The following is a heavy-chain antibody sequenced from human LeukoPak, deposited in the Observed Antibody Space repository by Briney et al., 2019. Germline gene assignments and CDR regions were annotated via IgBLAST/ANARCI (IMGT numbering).Heavy chain of an antibody. J-gene: IGHJ3*02. CDR3: ARDRGYAFDI. V-gene: IGHV3-74*01. CDR1: GFTFSSYW. CDR2: INSDGTST. D-gene: IGHD5-12*01. Sequence: PGGSLRLSCAASGFTFSSYWMHWVRHAPGKGLVWVSRINSDGTSTSYADSVKGRFTISRDNAKDTLYLQMDSLRAEDTAVYYCARDRGYAFDIWGQGTMVTVSS.